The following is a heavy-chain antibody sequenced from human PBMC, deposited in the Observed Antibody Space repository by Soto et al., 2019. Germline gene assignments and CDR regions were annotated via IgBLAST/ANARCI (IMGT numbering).Heavy chain of an antibody. J-gene: IGHJ6*03. CDR3: ARVLMNFWSGYYISGYYYYYMDV. CDR2: INHSGST. D-gene: IGHD3-3*01. CDR1: GGSLSGYY. Sequence: PSETLSLTCAVYGGSLSGYYWSWIRQPPGKGLEWIGEINHSGSTNYNPSLKSRVTISVDTSKNQFSLKLSSVTAADTAVYYCARVLMNFWSGYYISGYYYYYMDVWGKGTTVTVSS. V-gene: IGHV4-34*01.